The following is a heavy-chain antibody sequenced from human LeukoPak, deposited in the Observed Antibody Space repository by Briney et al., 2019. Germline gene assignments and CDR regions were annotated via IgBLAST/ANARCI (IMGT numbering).Heavy chain of an antibody. CDR1: GGSISSSSYY. D-gene: IGHD6-19*01. CDR3: ARAPIAVAGAGHEYFDY. V-gene: IGHV4-39*01. J-gene: IGHJ4*02. CDR2: IFYSGIL. Sequence: PSETLSLTCTVSGGSISSSSYYWGWVRQPPGSGLEWIGSIFYSGILYYSPSLKSRVTISVDTSKNQFSLKLTSVTAADTAVYYCARAPIAVAGAGHEYFDYWGQGTRVTVSS.